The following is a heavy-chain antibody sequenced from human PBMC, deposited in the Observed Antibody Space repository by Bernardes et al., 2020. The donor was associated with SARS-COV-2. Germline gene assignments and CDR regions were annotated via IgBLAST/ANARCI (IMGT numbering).Heavy chain of an antibody. CDR3: AKDNETGEFGMAVEGYCGH. V-gene: IGHV3-9*01. Sequence: GGSLRLSCAASGFTFDDFAMHWVRQAPGKGLEWVSVISCNSGSICYAASVKGRFTISRDKAKNSLYLQMNSLRPDDTALYYCAKDNETGEFGMAVEGYCGHWSKGTMVTVSS. D-gene: IGHD6-19*01. CDR2: ISCNSGSI. J-gene: IGHJ4*02. CDR1: GFTFDDFA.